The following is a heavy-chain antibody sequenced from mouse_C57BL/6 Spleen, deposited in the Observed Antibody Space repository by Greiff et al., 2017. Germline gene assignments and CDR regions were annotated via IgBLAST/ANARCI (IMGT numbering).Heavy chain of an antibody. V-gene: IGHV1-15*01. Sequence: QVQLQQSGAELVRPGASVTLSCKASGYTFTDYEMHWVKQTPVHGLEWIGAIDPETGGTAYNQKFKGKAILTADKSSSTAYMELLSLTSEDSAVYYCTRGMGNFWGQGTTLTVSS. CDR1: GYTFTDYE. J-gene: IGHJ2*01. CDR3: TRGMGNF. CDR2: IDPETGGT.